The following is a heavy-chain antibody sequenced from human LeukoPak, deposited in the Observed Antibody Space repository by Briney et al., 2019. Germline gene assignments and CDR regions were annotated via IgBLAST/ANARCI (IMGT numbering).Heavy chain of an antibody. V-gene: IGHV3-23*01. J-gene: IGHJ4*02. D-gene: IGHD3-3*01. Sequence: GGSLRLSCAASGFTFSSYAMSWVRQAPGKELEWVSAISGSGGSTYYADSVKGRFTISRDNSKNTLYLQMNSLRAEDTAVYYCAKDSGDFWSGYYPTPTYFDYWGQGTLVTVSS. CDR3: AKDSGDFWSGYYPTPTYFDY. CDR1: GFTFSSYA. CDR2: ISGSGGST.